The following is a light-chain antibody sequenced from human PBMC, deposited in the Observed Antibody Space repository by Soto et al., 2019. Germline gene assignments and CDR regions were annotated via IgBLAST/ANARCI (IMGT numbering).Light chain of an antibody. CDR3: QQYNSYPIT. J-gene: IGKJ5*01. Sequence: DIRMTQSPPTLSASVGDRVTITCRASQSISSWLAWYQQKPGKAPKLLIYKASSLESGVPSRFSGSGSGTEFTLTISSLQPDDFATYYCQQYNSYPITFGQGTRLEIK. CDR1: QSISSW. CDR2: KAS. V-gene: IGKV1-5*03.